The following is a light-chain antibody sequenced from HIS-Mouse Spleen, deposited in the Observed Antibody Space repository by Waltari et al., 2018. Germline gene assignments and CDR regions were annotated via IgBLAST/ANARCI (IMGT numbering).Light chain of an antibody. CDR2: EDS. Sequence: SCELTQPPSVSVSPGPTARITCSSGAWPKKYAYWYQQKSGQAPVLVIYEDSKRPSGIPERFAGSSSGTMATLTISGAQVEDEADYYCYSTDSSGNHRVFGGGTKLTVL. CDR1: AWPKKY. CDR3: YSTDSSGNHRV. V-gene: IGLV3-10*01. J-gene: IGLJ2*01.